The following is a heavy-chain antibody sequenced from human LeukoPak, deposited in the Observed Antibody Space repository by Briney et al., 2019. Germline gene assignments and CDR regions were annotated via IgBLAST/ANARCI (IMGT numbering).Heavy chain of an antibody. Sequence: SETLSLTCTVSGGSISSYYWSWIRQPPGKGLEWIGYIYYSGSTNYNPSLKSRVTISVDTSKNQFSLKLSSVTAADTAVYYCARDNYGAYSSGTYYYYYYMDVWGKGTTVTVSS. V-gene: IGHV4-59*01. D-gene: IGHD6-19*01. CDR3: ARDNYGAYSSGTYYYYYYMDV. CDR2: IYYSGST. J-gene: IGHJ6*03. CDR1: GGSISSYY.